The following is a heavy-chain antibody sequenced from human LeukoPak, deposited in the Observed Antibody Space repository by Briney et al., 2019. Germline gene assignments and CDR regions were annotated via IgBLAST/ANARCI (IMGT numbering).Heavy chain of an antibody. CDR1: GGSISSGSYC. Sequence: SETLSLTCTVSGGSISSGSYCWSWIRQPAGKGLEWIGHIYISGNTNYNPSLKSRVTISVDTSKNQFSLKLTSVTAADTAVYYCARGNLDYYYYMDVWGKGTTVTVSS. V-gene: IGHV4-61*09. CDR3: ARGNLDYYYYMDV. J-gene: IGHJ6*03. CDR2: IYISGNT. D-gene: IGHD3-16*01.